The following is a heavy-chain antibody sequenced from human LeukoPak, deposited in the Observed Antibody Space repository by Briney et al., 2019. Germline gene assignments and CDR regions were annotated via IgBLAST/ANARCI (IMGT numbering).Heavy chain of an antibody. D-gene: IGHD3-10*01. CDR2: INHSGST. J-gene: IGHJ4*02. CDR3: ARFCITMVRGVIIRCPQVFDY. CDR1: GGSFSGYY. Sequence: PSETLSLTCAVYGGSFSGYYWSWIRQPPGKGLEWIGEINHSGSTNYNPSLKSRVTISVDTSKNQFSLKLSSVTAADTAVYYCARFCITMVRGVIIRCPQVFDYWGQGTLVTVSS. V-gene: IGHV4-34*01.